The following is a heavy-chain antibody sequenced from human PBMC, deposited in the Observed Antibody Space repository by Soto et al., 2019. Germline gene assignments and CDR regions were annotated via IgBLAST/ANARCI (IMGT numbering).Heavy chain of an antibody. CDR2: INHSGST. D-gene: IGHD1-26*01. CDR3: ARVPTTSRIFDY. V-gene: IGHV4-34*01. Sequence: SETLSLTCAVYGGSFSGYYWSWIRQPPGKGLEWIGEINHSGSTNYNPSLKSRVTISVDTSKNQFSLKLSSVTAADTAVYYCARVPTTSRIFDYWGQGTLVTVSS. CDR1: GGSFSGYY. J-gene: IGHJ4*02.